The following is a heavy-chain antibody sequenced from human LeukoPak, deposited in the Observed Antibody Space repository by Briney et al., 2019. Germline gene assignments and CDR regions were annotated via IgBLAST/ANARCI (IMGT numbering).Heavy chain of an antibody. J-gene: IGHJ4*02. CDR1: GFTFSSYA. D-gene: IGHD1-26*01. CDR2: ISGSGGST. V-gene: IGHV3-23*01. CDR3: AKYSGSYYYPPNWDS. Sequence: PGGSLRLSCAASGFTFSSYAMTWVRQAPGKGLEWVSAISGSGGSTYYADSVKGRFTISRDNSKNTLHLQMNSLRAEDTAVYFCAKYSGSYYYPPNWDSWGQGTLVTVSS.